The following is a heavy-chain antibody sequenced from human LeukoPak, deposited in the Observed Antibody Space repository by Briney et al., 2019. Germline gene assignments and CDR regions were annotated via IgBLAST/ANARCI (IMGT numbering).Heavy chain of an antibody. V-gene: IGHV3-30*02. D-gene: IGHD3-16*01. CDR1: GFTFSRSG. CDR3: AKEGRGGFDI. Sequence: GGSLRLSCAASGFTFSRSGMHWVRQAPGKGLEWVTFIGYDGSKIYYADSVKGRFTISRDNSKNTLYLQMNSLRAEDTAVYYCAKEGRGGFDIWGQGTMVTVSS. CDR2: IGYDGSKI. J-gene: IGHJ3*02.